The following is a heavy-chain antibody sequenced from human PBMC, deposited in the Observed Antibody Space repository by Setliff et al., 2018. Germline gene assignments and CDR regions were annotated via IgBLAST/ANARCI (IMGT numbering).Heavy chain of an antibody. Sequence: GGSLRLSCAASGFTFSNYAMHWVRQAPGKGLEYVSAISSNGGSTYYADSVRGRLTISRDDARNSLYLHMTDLSAEDTAVYYCATPGRRFGESIDYWGQGTLVTVSS. D-gene: IGHD3-10*01. V-gene: IGHV3-64*02. CDR3: ATPGRRFGESIDY. CDR1: GFTFSNYA. J-gene: IGHJ4*02. CDR2: ISSNGGST.